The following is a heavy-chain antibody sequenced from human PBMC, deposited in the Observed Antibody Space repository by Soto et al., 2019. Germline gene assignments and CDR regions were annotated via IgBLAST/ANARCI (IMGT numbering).Heavy chain of an antibody. D-gene: IGHD2-15*01. CDR2: IIPILGIA. CDR3: AREYCSGGSCYLYYYYYMDV. J-gene: IGHJ6*03. Sequence: ASVKVSCKASGGTFSSYTISWVRQAPGQGLEWMGRIIPILGIANYAQKFQGRVTITADKSTSTAYMELSSLRSEDTAVYYCAREYCSGGSCYLYYYYYMDVWGKGTTVTVSS. CDR1: GGTFSSYT. V-gene: IGHV1-69*04.